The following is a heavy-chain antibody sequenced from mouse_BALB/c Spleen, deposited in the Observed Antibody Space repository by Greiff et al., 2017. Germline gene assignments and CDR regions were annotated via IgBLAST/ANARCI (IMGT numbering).Heavy chain of an antibody. Sequence: DVKLVESGGGLVKPGGSLKLSCAASGFTFSSYTMSWVRQTPEKRLEWVATISSGGSYTYYPDSVKGRFTISRDNAKNTLYLQMSSLKSEDTAMYYCTREGGMITTRYFDVWGAGTTVTVSS. V-gene: IGHV5-6-4*01. CDR1: GFTFSSYT. CDR2: ISSGGSYT. J-gene: IGHJ1*01. D-gene: IGHD2-4*01. CDR3: TREGGMITTRYFDV.